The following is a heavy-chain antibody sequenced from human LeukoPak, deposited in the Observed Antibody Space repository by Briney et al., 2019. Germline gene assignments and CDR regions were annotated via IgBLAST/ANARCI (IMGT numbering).Heavy chain of an antibody. J-gene: IGHJ4*02. CDR2: IYTSGST. CDR3: ARDRRDGYNSAFDY. CDR1: GGSISCGSYY. Sequence: SETLSLTCTVSGGSISCGSYYWSWIRQPAGKGLEWIGRIYTSGSTKYNPSLKSRVTISVDTSKNQFSLKLSSVTAADTAVYYCARDRRDGYNSAFDYWGQGTLVTVSS. D-gene: IGHD5-24*01. V-gene: IGHV4-61*02.